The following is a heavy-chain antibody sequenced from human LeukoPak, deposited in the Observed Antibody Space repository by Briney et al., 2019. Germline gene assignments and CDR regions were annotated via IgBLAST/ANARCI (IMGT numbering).Heavy chain of an antibody. J-gene: IGHJ4*02. V-gene: IGHV3-15*01. CDR3: TGSFGQLTFFDY. D-gene: IGHD3-10*01. CDR2: IKSKNDGGTT. Sequence: PGGSLRLSCAASGFTFSNAWMSWVRQAPGKGLEWVGRIKSKNDGGTTDYAAPVKGRFTISRDDSKNTLYLQMNSLKTEDTAVYYCTGSFGQLTFFDYWGQGTLVTVSS. CDR1: GFTFSNAW.